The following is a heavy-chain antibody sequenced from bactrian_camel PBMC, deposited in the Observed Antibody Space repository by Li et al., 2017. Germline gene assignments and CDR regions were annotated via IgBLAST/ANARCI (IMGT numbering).Heavy chain of an antibody. CDR2: ISGLGGNP. D-gene: IGHD3*01. J-gene: IGHJ4*01. V-gene: IGHV3S31*01. CDR1: GYTYNTYC. CDR3: VIEYGCPTER. Sequence: VQLVESGGGSAQVGGSLRLSCVATGYTYNTYCMGWFRQAPGKKREGVAVISGLGGNPAHYADSVKGRFTASRDNAKNTLYLQLNNLEIEDTAMYYCVIEYGCPTERWGRGTQV.